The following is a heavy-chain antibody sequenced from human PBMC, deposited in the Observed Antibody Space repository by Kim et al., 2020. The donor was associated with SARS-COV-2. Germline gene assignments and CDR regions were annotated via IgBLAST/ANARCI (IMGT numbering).Heavy chain of an antibody. V-gene: IGHV4-39*01. CDR3: ARVWGGYCSSTSCYRSRYFDY. Sequence: SETLSLTCTVSGGSISSSSYYWGWIRQPPGKGLEWIGIIYYSGSTYYNPSLKSRVTISVDTSKNQFSLKLSSVTAADTAVYYCARVWGGYCSSTSCYRSRYFDYWGQGTLVTVSS. CDR1: GGSISSSSYY. CDR2: IYYSGST. J-gene: IGHJ4*02. D-gene: IGHD2-2*01.